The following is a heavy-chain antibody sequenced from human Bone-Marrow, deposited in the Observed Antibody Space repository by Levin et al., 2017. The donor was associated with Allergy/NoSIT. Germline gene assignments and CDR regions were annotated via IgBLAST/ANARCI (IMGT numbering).Heavy chain of an antibody. V-gene: IGHV4-59*01. D-gene: IGHD2-15*01. CDR1: GGSISTYY. J-gene: IGHJ3*02. Sequence: SQTLSLTCTVSGGSISTYYWSWIRQPPGKGLECIGYIYYNKRTFYNPSLKSRVTISADTSKNRVSLKLSSVTAADTAMYYCARDASGYGQSNAFDIWGPGTMVTVSS. CDR2: IYYNKRT. CDR3: ARDASGYGQSNAFDI.